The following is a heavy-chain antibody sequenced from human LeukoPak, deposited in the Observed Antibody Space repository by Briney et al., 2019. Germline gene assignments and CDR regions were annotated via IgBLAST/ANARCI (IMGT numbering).Heavy chain of an antibody. V-gene: IGHV3-74*01. Sequence: GGSLRLSCAASGLFRNFWMHWVRQAPGKGLVWVSGINVDGRGTTYADSVKGRFTISRDNAKNTLYLQMNSLRVEDTAVYFCARGSSYAWYFAQWGQGTLVTVSS. CDR1: GLFRNFW. J-gene: IGHJ4*02. CDR3: ARGSSYAWYFAQ. D-gene: IGHD3-16*01. CDR2: INVDGRGT.